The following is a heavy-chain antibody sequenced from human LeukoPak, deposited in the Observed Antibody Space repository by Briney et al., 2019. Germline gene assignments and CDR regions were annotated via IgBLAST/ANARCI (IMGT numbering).Heavy chain of an antibody. CDR3: ARGSGYSYGYFDY. V-gene: IGHV3-74*01. J-gene: IGHJ4*02. D-gene: IGHD5-18*01. Sequence: GGSLRLSCAASGFTFSSYWMHWVRQAPGKGLVWVSRINSSGSSTSYADSVKGRFTISRDNAKNTLYLQMNSLRAEDTAVYYCARGSGYSYGYFDYWGQGTLVTVSS. CDR1: GFTFSSYW. CDR2: INSSGSST.